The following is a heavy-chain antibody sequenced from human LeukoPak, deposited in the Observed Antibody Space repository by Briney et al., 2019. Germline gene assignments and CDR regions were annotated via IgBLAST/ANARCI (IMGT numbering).Heavy chain of an antibody. D-gene: IGHD5-18*01. J-gene: IGHJ2*01. V-gene: IGHV4-4*07. Sequence: SETLSLTCTVSGGSICSFYWSWIRQPAGKGLEWIGRIYTSGSTNYNTSLKSRVTMSLDTSKNQFSLKLSSVTAADTAVYYCARDLYSYGYNWYFDLWGRGTLVTVSS. CDR2: IYTSGST. CDR1: GGSICSFY. CDR3: ARDLYSYGYNWYFDL.